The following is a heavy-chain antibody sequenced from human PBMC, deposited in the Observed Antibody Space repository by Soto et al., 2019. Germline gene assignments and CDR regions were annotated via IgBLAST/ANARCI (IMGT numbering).Heavy chain of an antibody. D-gene: IGHD2-2*01. Sequence: ASVKVSCKASGYTFTSYYMHWVRQAPGQGLEWMGIINPSGGSTSYAQKFQGRVTMTRDTSASTVYMELSSLRSEDTAVYYCARDGTSLTPFDPWGQGTLVTVSS. V-gene: IGHV1-46*01. J-gene: IGHJ5*02. CDR2: INPSGGST. CDR1: GYTFTSYY. CDR3: ARDGTSLTPFDP.